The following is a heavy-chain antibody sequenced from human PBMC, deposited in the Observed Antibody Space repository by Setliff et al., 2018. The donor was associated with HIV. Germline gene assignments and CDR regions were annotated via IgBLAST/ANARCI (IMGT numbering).Heavy chain of an antibody. D-gene: IGHD3-22*01. CDR1: GGSFTDIGGSFTDYY. V-gene: IGHV4-39*01. J-gene: IGHJ3*02. CDR2: IYYRGST. CDR3: ARHSITLVVGVPERDDAFDI. Sequence: SETLSLTCAVFGGSFTDIGGSFTDYYWIWIRQPPGKGLEWIGSIYYRGSTYYNPSLKSRVTISVDTSKNQFSLKLSSVTAADTAVYYCARHSITLVVGVPERDDAFDIWGQGTMVTVSS.